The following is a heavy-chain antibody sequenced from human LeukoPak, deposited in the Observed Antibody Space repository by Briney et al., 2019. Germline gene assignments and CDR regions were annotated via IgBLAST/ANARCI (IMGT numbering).Heavy chain of an antibody. J-gene: IGHJ3*02. CDR3: ARQGSGGRAFDI. CDR1: GGSISTYY. D-gene: IGHD3-16*01. Sequence: PSETLSLTCNVSGGSISTYYWSWIRQPPGKGLEWIGYMSNSGSTNYNPSLKGRFTISPDTSNNQFSLKLTSVTAADTAIYYCARQGSGGRAFDIWGQGTMVTVSS. CDR2: MSNSGST. V-gene: IGHV4-59*08.